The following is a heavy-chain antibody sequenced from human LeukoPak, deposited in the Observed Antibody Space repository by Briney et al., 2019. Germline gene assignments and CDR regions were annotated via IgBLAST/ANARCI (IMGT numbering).Heavy chain of an antibody. CDR2: IIPIFGTA. J-gene: IGHJ3*02. CDR1: GGTFSSYA. V-gene: IGHV1-69*05. CDR3: ARCEDVQGAFDI. D-gene: IGHD1-1*01. Sequence: SVKVSCKASGGTFSSYAISWVRQAPGQGLEWMGGIIPIFGTANYAQKFQGRVTITTDESTSTAYMELSSLRSEDTAVYYCARCEDVQGAFDIWGQGTMVTVS.